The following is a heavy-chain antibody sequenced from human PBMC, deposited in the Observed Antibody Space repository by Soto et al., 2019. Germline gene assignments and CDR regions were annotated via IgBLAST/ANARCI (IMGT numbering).Heavy chain of an antibody. D-gene: IGHD6-13*01. CDR3: ARDRVNVAAAGDFDY. Sequence: ASVKVSCKASGGTFSTYAISWVRQAPGQGLEWMGWISAYNGNTNYAQKLQGRVTMTTDTSTSTAYMELRSLRSDDTAVYYCARDRVNVAAAGDFDYWGQGTLVTV. CDR1: GGTFSTYA. V-gene: IGHV1-18*01. CDR2: ISAYNGNT. J-gene: IGHJ4*02.